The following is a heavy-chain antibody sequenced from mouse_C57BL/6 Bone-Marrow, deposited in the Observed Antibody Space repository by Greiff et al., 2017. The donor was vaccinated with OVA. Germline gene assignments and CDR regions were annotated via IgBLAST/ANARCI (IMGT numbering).Heavy chain of an antibody. CDR3: ARRLMGYYGSSYYFDY. D-gene: IGHD1-1*01. Sequence: EVQLQQSGAELVKPGASVKLSCTASGFNIKDYYMHWVKQRTEQGLEWIGRIDPEDGETKFAPKFQGKATLTADTSSNTAYLQLSSLTSEDTAVYYCARRLMGYYGSSYYFDYWGQGTTLTVSS. CDR2: IDPEDGET. J-gene: IGHJ2*01. V-gene: IGHV14-2*01. CDR1: GFNIKDYY.